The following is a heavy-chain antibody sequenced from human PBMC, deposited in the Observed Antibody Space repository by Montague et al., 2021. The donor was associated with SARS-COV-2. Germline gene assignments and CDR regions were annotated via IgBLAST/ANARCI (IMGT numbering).Heavy chain of an antibody. Sequence: SLRLSCAASGFSFSSSVMHRVRQAPGKGLEWVAVISYDGNIKNYXDSXKGRFTISRDNSKNTLYLQMNGLRPDDTAVYYCARGPHYCSGGDCFWGQGALVTVSS. CDR3: ARGPHYCSGGDCF. J-gene: IGHJ4*02. CDR1: GFSFSSSV. D-gene: IGHD2-15*01. CDR2: ISYDGNIK. V-gene: IGHV3-30*04.